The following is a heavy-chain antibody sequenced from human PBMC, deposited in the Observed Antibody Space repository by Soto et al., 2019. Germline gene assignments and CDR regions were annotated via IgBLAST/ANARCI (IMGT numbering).Heavy chain of an antibody. CDR1: GGSIRTSNYY. D-gene: IGHD2-21*01. V-gene: IGHV4-39*01. CDR3: ESGPPIFMGTNIVPRNYYFDS. CDR2: VYYTGTT. Sequence: PSETLSLTCTVSGGSIRTSNYYWVWIRQTPGRGLEWIGSVYYTGTTYYTPSLQGRVSMSADTSKNQFFLELKSVTAADTAVYYCESGPPIFMGTNIVPRNYYFDSWGQGTLVTVSS. J-gene: IGHJ4*02.